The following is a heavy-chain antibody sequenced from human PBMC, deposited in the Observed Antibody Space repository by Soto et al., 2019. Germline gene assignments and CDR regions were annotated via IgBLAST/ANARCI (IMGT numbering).Heavy chain of an antibody. CDR2: TYHSGST. Sequence: PSETLSLTCAVSGYSISSGYYWGWIRQPPGKGLEWIGSTYHSGSTYYNPSLKSRVTISVDTSKNQFSLKLSSVTAADTAVYYCARVELLWFGELLSPYYYGMDVWGQGTTVTVS. CDR1: GYSISSGYY. J-gene: IGHJ6*02. D-gene: IGHD3-10*01. CDR3: ARVELLWFGELLSPYYYGMDV. V-gene: IGHV4-38-2*01.